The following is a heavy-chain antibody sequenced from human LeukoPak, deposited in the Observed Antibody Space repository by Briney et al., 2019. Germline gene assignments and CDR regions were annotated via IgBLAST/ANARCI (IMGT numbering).Heavy chain of an antibody. D-gene: IGHD3-10*01. CDR3: AREIGRGVISPYFDS. CDR2: IYSGGRA. V-gene: IGHV3-66*01. CDR1: GFTFSSNF. J-gene: IGHJ4*02. Sequence: QSGGSLRLSCAASGFTFSSNFMSWVRQAPGEGPEWVAVIYSGGRADYADSVKGRFTISRDNSRSMLYLQMKSLRPEDTAVYYCAREIGRGVISPYFDSWGQGALVTVSS.